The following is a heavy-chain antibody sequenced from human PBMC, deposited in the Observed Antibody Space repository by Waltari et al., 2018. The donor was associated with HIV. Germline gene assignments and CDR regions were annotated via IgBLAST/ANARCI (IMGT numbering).Heavy chain of an antibody. CDR3: ARGGGAAAGTVDY. J-gene: IGHJ4*02. V-gene: IGHV3-7*01. Sequence: EVQLVESGGGLVQPGGSLRLSCAGSGFTFTSYWLTWVRQAPGKGLEWVANIRPDGNDKYYVDSVKGRFTISRDNVKNSLYLQMNTLRAEDTAVYYCARGGGAAAGTVDYWGQGTLVTVSS. D-gene: IGHD6-13*01. CDR1: GFTFTSYW. CDR2: IRPDGNDK.